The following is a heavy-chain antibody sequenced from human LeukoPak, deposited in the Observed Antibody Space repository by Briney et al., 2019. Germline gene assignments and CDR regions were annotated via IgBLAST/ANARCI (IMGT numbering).Heavy chain of an antibody. J-gene: IGHJ6*03. CDR1: GFTVSSNY. CDR2: IYSGGST. CDR3: AREQRVYYYYYMDV. V-gene: IGHV3-53*01. D-gene: IGHD6-13*01. Sequence: PGGSLRLSCAASGFTVSSNYMSLVRQAPGKGLGWVSVIYSGGSTYYADSVKGRFTIYRDNSKNTLYLQMNSLRAEDTAVYYCAREQRVYYYYYMDVWGKGTTVTVSS.